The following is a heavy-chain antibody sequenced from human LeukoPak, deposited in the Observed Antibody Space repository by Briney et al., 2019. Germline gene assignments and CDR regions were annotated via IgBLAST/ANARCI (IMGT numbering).Heavy chain of an antibody. V-gene: IGHV1-2*02. CDR1: GYTFTGYY. Sequence: ASVKVSCKASGYTFTGYYMHWVRQAPGQGLEWMGWINPNSGGTNYAQKFQGRVTMTRDTPISTAYMELSRLRSDDTAVYYCAREGYCSSTSCYSVVDYWGQGTLVTVSS. D-gene: IGHD2-2*01. J-gene: IGHJ4*02. CDR3: AREGYCSSTSCYSVVDY. CDR2: INPNSGGT.